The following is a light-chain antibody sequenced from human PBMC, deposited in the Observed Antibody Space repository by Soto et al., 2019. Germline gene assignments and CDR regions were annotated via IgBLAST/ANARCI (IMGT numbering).Light chain of an antibody. J-gene: IGKJ4*01. CDR3: QQYNNWPLT. Sequence: EIVMTQSPATLSVSPGERATLSCRASQSVSRNLAWYQQKPGQAPRLLIYGASTRATGIPARFSGSGSGTEFTLTISSLHSEDFAVYYCQQYNNWPLTFGGGTKVEIK. V-gene: IGKV3-15*01. CDR2: GAS. CDR1: QSVSRN.